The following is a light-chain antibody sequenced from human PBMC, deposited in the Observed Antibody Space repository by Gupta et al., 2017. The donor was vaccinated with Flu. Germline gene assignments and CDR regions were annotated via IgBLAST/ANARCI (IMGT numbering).Light chain of an antibody. J-gene: IGLJ3*02. CDR2: GNN. Sequence: RVTISCTGSSSNIGAGYGVHWYLQLPGTAHILLIYGNNKRPSGVSDRFSGSKSGTAASLAITGLQAEDEADYYCQSDDGSLREVFGGGTKLTVL. CDR1: SSNIGAGYG. V-gene: IGLV1-40*01. CDR3: QSDDGSLREV.